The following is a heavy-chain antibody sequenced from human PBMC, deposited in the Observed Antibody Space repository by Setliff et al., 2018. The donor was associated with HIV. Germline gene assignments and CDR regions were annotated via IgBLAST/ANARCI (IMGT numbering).Heavy chain of an antibody. V-gene: IGHV3-74*01. J-gene: IGHJ4*02. CDR2: ITDTGSKT. D-gene: IGHD2-21*01. CDR3: AKDRLFPRL. Sequence: GGSLRLSCAASRLTFSRYWMHWVRQTPGKGLEYVSSITDTGSKTYYADSVKGRFTISRDNSKNTVYLQMVSLRAEDTALYFCAKDRLFPRLWGQGTQVTVSS. CDR1: RLTFSRYW.